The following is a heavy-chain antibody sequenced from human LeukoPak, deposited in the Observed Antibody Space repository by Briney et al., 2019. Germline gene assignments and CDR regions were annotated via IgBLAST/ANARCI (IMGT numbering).Heavy chain of an antibody. CDR2: ISGSGGST. CDR3: AKGGHIVATITFDY. V-gene: IGHV3-23*01. CDR1: GFTFSDYY. D-gene: IGHD5-12*01. J-gene: IGHJ4*02. Sequence: GGSLRLSCAASGFTFSDYYMSWVRQAPGKGLEWVSAISGSGGSTYYADSVKGRFTISRDNSKNTLYLQMNSLRAEDTAVYYCAKGGHIVATITFDYWGQGTLVTVSS.